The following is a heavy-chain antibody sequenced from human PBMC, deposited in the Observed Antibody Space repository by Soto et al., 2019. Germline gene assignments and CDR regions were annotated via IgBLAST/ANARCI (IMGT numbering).Heavy chain of an antibody. CDR2: IYYIGST. CDR3: ARSVFP. CDR1: DGSISSYY. J-gene: IGHJ5*02. V-gene: IGHV4-59*06. Sequence: SETLSVTYTVADGSISSYYWSWIRQHQGKGLEWIGYIYYIGSTYYNPSLKSRVTISLDTSKNQFSLRLSSVTAADTAVYYCARSVFPWGQGTLVTVSS.